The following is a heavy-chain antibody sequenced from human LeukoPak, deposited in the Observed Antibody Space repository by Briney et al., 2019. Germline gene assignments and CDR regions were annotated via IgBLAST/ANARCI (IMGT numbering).Heavy chain of an antibody. CDR1: GDSINSNY. J-gene: IGHJ5*02. CDR3: VGEVGDWFDP. Sequence: SETLSLTCTVSGDSINSNYWSWIRQPPGKGLEWIGYIYTRGNTNYNPSLKSRVTISADTSKNQLSLKVSSVTAADTAVYYCVGEVGDWFDPWGQGTLVTVSS. V-gene: IGHV4-4*09. CDR2: IYTRGNT.